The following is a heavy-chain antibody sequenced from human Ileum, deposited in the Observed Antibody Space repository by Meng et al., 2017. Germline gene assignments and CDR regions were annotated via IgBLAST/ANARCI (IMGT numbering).Heavy chain of an antibody. V-gene: IGHV4-30-4*01. D-gene: IGHD3-3*01. CDR1: GGSFSSGDYY. CDR2: IYYSGST. CDR3: ARENTIFGVVWGSWFDP. J-gene: IGHJ5*02. Sequence: QVQLQESGPGLVKPSQTLYLTCSVSGGSFSSGDYYWSWIRQPPGKGLEWIGYIYYSGSTYYNPSLKSRVTISVDTSKNQFSLKLSSVTAADTAVYYCARENTIFGVVWGSWFDPWGQGTLVTVSS.